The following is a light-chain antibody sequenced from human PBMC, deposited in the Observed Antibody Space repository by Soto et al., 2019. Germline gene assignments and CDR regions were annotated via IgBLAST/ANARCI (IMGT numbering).Light chain of an antibody. CDR3: QQYGSSGT. Sequence: EIVLTQSPGTLSLSPGERATLSCRASQSVSNNYLAWYQQKPGQAPRLLIYGASNMATGIPDRFSGSGSGTDFTLTISRLEPEDFAVYYCQQYGSSGTFGQGPRWIS. V-gene: IGKV3-20*01. J-gene: IGKJ1*01. CDR2: GAS. CDR1: QSVSNNY.